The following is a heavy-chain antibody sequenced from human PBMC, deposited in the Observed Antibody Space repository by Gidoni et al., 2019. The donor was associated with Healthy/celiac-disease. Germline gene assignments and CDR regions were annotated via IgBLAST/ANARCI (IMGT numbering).Heavy chain of an antibody. V-gene: IGHV4-34*01. D-gene: IGHD3-3*01. CDR2: INHSGST. J-gene: IGHJ4*02. Sequence: QVQLQQWCAGLLKPSETLSLSCAVYGWSFSGYSWSWIRAPPGKGLEWIGEINHSGSTNYNPSLKSRVTISVDTSKNQFSLKLSSVTAADTAVYYCARGFAYYDFWSGYYGYWGQGTLVTVSS. CDR3: ARGFAYYDFWSGYYGY. CDR1: GWSFSGYS.